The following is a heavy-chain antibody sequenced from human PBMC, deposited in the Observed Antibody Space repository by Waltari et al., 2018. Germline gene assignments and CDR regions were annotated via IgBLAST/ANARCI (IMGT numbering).Heavy chain of an antibody. V-gene: IGHV3-13*01. J-gene: IGHJ6*01. Sequence: EMQLVESGGGLVQPGGSLRLSCAASGFAFSRYDMSWVRQAAGKGLECVSGIYTTGDTYYPGSVKGRFTISRENAKNSLDLQMNNLRPGDTGVYYCARYTGYGMDVWEQGTTVTVSS. CDR2: IYTTGDT. CDR3: ARYTGYGMDV. D-gene: IGHD5-18*01. CDR1: GFAFSRYD.